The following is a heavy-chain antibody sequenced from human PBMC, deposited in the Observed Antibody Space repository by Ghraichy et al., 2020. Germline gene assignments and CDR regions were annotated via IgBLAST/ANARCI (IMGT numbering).Heavy chain of an antibody. J-gene: IGHJ6*03. V-gene: IGHV3-23*01. D-gene: IGHD3-9*01. CDR1: GFAFSSHA. Sequence: GGSLRLSCAASGFAFSSHAMTWVRQAPGKGLEWVSTLTASGDNAFYVCSVKCRFTISRDNSKNTLYLHMNSLRVDDTAIYYGAKDGHFSDWYDYMDAWGKGTSVTVSS. CDR3: AKDGHFSDWYDYMDA. CDR2: LTASGDNA.